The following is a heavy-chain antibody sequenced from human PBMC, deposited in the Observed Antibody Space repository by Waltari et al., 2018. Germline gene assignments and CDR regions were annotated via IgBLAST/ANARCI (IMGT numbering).Heavy chain of an antibody. CDR2: IDDSGNTV. Sequence: EVQVVESGGGLVQPGGSLRLSCTASGFTFSSYEMNWVRKAPGKGLEWISYIDDSGNTVYYADSVKGRFTISRDNAKNSLFLLMNSLRAEDTAVYYCARPSTEYYFYYYYMDVWGKGTTVTVS. V-gene: IGHV3-48*03. CDR3: ARPSTEYYFYYYYMDV. CDR1: GFTFSSYE. J-gene: IGHJ6*03.